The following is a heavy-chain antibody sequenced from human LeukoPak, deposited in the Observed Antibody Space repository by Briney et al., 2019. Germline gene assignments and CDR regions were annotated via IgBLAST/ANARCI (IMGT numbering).Heavy chain of an antibody. CDR2: ISSSGTTV. CDR1: GFTFSNYE. D-gene: IGHD6-6*01. J-gene: IGHJ4*02. CDR3: ARESPGSSEDY. V-gene: IGHV3-48*03. Sequence: GGSLRLSCAASGFTFSNYEMNWVRQAPGKGLEWVSYISSSGTTVYYADSVKGRFTVSRDNSKNSLYLQMNSLRDGDTAVYYCARESPGSSEDYWGQGTPVTVSS.